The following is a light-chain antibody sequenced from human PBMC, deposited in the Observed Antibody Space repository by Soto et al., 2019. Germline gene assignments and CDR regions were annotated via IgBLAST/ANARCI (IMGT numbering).Light chain of an antibody. V-gene: IGKV3-20*01. J-gene: IGKJ1*01. CDR2: ATS. Sequence: EIVLTQSPGTLSSSPGERATLSCRASQSIDNRYLAWYQHKPGHAPRLLIYATSSRATGIPDRFGGSGSGTDFTLTINSLEPEDFAVYYCQQYFASPWTFGQGTKVDIK. CDR3: QQYFASPWT. CDR1: QSIDNRY.